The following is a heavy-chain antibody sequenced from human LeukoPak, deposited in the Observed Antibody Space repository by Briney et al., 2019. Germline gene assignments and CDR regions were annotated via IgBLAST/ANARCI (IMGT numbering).Heavy chain of an antibody. CDR1: GLSVSSSY. J-gene: IGHJ6*03. CDR2: IYIEGTT. V-gene: IGHV3-53*01. Sequence: GGSLRLSCAPSGLSVSSSYMSWVRQAPGKGLEWVSIIYIEGTTYYADSVKGRFTISRDDSKNTVYLQMDSLTAEDPAVYYCARGLGSGTYTDFYMDVWAKGTTVTVSS. D-gene: IGHD3-10*01. CDR3: ARGLGSGTYTDFYMDV.